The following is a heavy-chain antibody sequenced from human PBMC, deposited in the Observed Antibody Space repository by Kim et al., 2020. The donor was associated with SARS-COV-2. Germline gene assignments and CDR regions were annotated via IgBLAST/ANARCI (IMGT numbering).Heavy chain of an antibody. V-gene: IGHV1-69*13. Sequence: SVKVSCKASGGTFSSYAISWVRQAPGQGLEWMGGIIPIFGTANYAQKFQGRVTITADESTSTAYMELSSLRSEDTAVYYCAASPAYYYDSSGYPDPLYYFDSWGQGTLVTVSS. CDR2: IIPIFGTA. J-gene: IGHJ4*02. D-gene: IGHD3-22*01. CDR1: GGTFSSYA. CDR3: AASPAYYYDSSGYPDPLYYFDS.